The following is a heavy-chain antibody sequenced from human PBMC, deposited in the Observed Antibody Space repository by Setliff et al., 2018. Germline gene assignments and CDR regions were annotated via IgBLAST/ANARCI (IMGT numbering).Heavy chain of an antibody. J-gene: IGHJ4*02. CDR3: ARATVGLATIIYFDS. CDR1: GAPISSGFYY. Sequence: PSETLSLTCNVSGAPISSGFYYWSWIRQPAGKGLEWIGRVHSSGDTKHNPSVKTRVTMSVDTSKNQFSLKLSSATAADTAVYYCARATVGLATIIYFDSWGQGTLVTVSS. D-gene: IGHD4-4*01. V-gene: IGHV4-61*02. CDR2: VHSSGDT.